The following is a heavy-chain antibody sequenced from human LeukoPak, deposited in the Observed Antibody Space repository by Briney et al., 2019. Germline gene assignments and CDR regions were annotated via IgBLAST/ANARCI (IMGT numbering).Heavy chain of an antibody. J-gene: IGHJ4*02. V-gene: IGHV4-59*08. Sequence: SETLSLTCTASGGSISSYYWSWIRQPPGKGVEWIGYIYYSGSTNYNPSLKSRVTISVDTSKNQFSLKLSSVTAADTAVYYCARLIGWNGFPIQNLAPYYFDYWGQGTLVTVSS. CDR2: IYYSGST. CDR3: ARLIGWNGFPIQNLAPYYFDY. CDR1: GGSISSYY. D-gene: IGHD1-1*01.